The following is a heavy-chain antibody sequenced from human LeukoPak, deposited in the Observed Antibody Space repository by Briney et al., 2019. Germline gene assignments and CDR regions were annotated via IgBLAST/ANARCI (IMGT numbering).Heavy chain of an antibody. Sequence: GGSLRLSCAASGFTFSSYGMHWVRQAPGKGLEWVAVISYDGSNKYYADSVKGRFTISRDNSKNTLYLQMNSLGAEDTAVYYCAKDSIDSSGWYYYYYGMDVWGQGTTVTVSS. V-gene: IGHV3-30*18. CDR1: GFTFSSYG. D-gene: IGHD6-19*01. CDR2: ISYDGSNK. J-gene: IGHJ6*02. CDR3: AKDSIDSSGWYYYYYGMDV.